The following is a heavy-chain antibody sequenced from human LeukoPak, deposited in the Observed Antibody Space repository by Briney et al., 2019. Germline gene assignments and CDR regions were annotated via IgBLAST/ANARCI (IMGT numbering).Heavy chain of an antibody. Sequence: GGSLRLSCAASGFTFSSYSMNWVRQAPGKGLEWVSSISSSSSYIYYADSVKGRFTISRDNAKNSLYLQMNSLRAEDTAVYYCARLAWFGEMVGDYFGYWGQGTLVTVSS. V-gene: IGHV3-21*01. CDR3: ARLAWFGEMVGDYFGY. J-gene: IGHJ4*02. D-gene: IGHD3-10*01. CDR1: GFTFSSYS. CDR2: ISSSSSYI.